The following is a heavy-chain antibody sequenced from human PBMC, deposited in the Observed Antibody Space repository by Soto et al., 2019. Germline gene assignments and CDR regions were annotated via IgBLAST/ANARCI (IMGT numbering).Heavy chain of an antibody. J-gene: IGHJ4*02. CDR2: ISGSGGST. CDR1: GITFTAYA. D-gene: IGHD2-2*01. Sequence: EVQLLESGGGLVQPGGSLRLSCAASGITFTAYAMSWVRQAPGKGLEWVSRISGSGGSTYYADSVKGRLTISRDNSKNTLYLPMNSLRAEDTAVYYCATIIIPAATNVYWGQGTLVTVSS. V-gene: IGHV3-23*01. CDR3: ATIIIPAATNVY.